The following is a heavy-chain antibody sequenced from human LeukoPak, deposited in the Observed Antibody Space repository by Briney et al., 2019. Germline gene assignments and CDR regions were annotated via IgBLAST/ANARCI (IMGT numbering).Heavy chain of an antibody. CDR1: GFIFSHYG. J-gene: IGHJ4*02. Sequence: GGTLRLSCAASGFIFSHYGMNWVRQAPGKGLEWVSGITSRSTTYYADSVKGRFTISRDNAKYSLYLQMNSLRAEDTAVYYCARDSWFGELSFDYWGQGTLVTVSS. CDR2: ITSRSTT. V-gene: IGHV3-69-1*01. D-gene: IGHD3-10*01. CDR3: ARDSWFGELSFDY.